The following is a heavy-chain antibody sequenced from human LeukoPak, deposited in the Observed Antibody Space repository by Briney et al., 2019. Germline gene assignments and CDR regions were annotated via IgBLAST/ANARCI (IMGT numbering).Heavy chain of an antibody. V-gene: IGHV4-39*07. Sequence: SETLSLASTVSGGSLSSSSYYWGWIRQPPGKGLEWIGRIYYSGSTYYNPSHKSRVTITVDTSKNQFSLKLSSVTAADTAVYYCARARCSGGSCYYFDYWGQGTLVTVSS. CDR3: ARARCSGGSCYYFDY. J-gene: IGHJ4*02. D-gene: IGHD2-15*01. CDR1: GGSLSSSSYY. CDR2: IYYSGST.